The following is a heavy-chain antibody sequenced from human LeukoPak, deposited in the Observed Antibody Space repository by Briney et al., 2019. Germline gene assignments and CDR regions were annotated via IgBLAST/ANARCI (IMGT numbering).Heavy chain of an antibody. CDR1: GFTVSGIY. CDR3: ARGAIGAAGRLDY. Sequence: TGGSLRLSCAASGFTVSGIYMNWVRQAPGKGLEWVSVIYSGGTTYYADSAKGRFTISRDNLKNTLYLQLNSLRVEDTAVYYCARGAIGAAGRLDYWGQGTLVTVSS. CDR2: IYSGGTT. J-gene: IGHJ4*02. V-gene: IGHV3-66*01. D-gene: IGHD6-13*01.